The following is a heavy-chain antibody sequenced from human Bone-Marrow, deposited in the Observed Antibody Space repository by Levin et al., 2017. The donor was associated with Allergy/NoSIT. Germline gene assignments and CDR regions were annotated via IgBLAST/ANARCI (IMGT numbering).Heavy chain of an antibody. CDR2: AYTSGHS. J-gene: IGHJ4*02. V-gene: IGHV4-4*07. CDR1: GGSITNYF. D-gene: IGHD5-12*01. CDR3: ARTPEVATGYYFDI. Sequence: SCNVSGGSITNYFWTWIRRPAGKALEWIGRAYTSGHSNYNPSLQSRVTMSLDTSKKQFSLRLTSVTAADTAIYYCARTPEVATGYYFDIWGQGTLVTVSS.